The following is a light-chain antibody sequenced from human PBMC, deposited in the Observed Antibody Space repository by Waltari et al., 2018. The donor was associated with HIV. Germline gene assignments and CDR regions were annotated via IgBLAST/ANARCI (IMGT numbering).Light chain of an antibody. CDR3: QQLNGYPLT. V-gene: IGKV1-9*01. CDR1: QDISSS. J-gene: IGKJ4*01. Sequence: DSQLTQSPSFLSASLSDRVTITCRASQDISSSLAWYQLKPGKAPKLLIYAASTLQSGVPSRFSGSGSGTDFTLTISSLQPEDSATYYCQQLNGYPLTFGGGTKVEIK. CDR2: AAS.